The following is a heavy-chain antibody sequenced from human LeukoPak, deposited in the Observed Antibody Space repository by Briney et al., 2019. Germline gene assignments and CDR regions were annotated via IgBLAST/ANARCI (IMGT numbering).Heavy chain of an antibody. D-gene: IGHD6-13*01. V-gene: IGHV5-51*01. Sequence: GESLKISCKGSGYSFTGFWIGWARQMPGKGLEWMGIIYPSDSDTRYSPSFQGQVTISADKSISTAYLQWSSLKASDTAMYYCASLGLAAAGTFFDPWGQGTLVTVSS. CDR3: ASLGLAAAGTFFDP. CDR2: IYPSDSDT. J-gene: IGHJ5*02. CDR1: GYSFTGFW.